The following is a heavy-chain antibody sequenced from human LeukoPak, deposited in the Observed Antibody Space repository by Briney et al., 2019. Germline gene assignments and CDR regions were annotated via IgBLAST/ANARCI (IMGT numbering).Heavy chain of an antibody. Sequence: GGSLRLSCAASGFTFSSYAMHWVRQAPGKGLEWVSAISGSGGSTYYADSVKGRFTISRDNSKNTLYLQMNSLRAEDTAVYYCAKRGAYYYGSGSYSAGAFDIWGQGTMVTVSS. J-gene: IGHJ3*02. CDR1: GFTFSSYA. CDR2: ISGSGGST. D-gene: IGHD3-10*01. V-gene: IGHV3-23*01. CDR3: AKRGAYYYGSGSYSAGAFDI.